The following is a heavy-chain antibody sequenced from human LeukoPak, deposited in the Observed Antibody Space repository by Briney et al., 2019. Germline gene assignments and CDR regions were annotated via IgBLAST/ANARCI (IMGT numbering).Heavy chain of an antibody. CDR1: GCSISSYY. V-gene: IGHV4-59*01. J-gene: IGHJ3*02. CDR3: ARVRIAAAGTRRAFDI. Sequence: PSETLSLTCTVSGCSISSYYWSWIRQPPGKSLEWIGYIYYSGSTNYNPSLKSRVTISVDTSKNQFSLKLSSVTAADTAVYYCARVRIAAAGTRRAFDIWGQGTMVTVSS. D-gene: IGHD6-13*01. CDR2: IYYSGST.